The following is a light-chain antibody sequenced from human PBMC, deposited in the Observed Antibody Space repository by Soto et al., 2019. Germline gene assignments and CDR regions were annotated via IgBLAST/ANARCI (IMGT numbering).Light chain of an antibody. CDR3: QQRSNWPPFT. V-gene: IGKV3-11*01. CDR1: QSVSSY. J-gene: IGKJ3*01. Sequence: EIVLTQSPATLSLSPGERATLSCRASQSVSSYLAWYQQKPGQAPRLLIYDASNRATGILAMFSGSGSGTDFTLPISSLEPEDFAVYYCQQRSNWPPFTFGPGTKVDIK. CDR2: DAS.